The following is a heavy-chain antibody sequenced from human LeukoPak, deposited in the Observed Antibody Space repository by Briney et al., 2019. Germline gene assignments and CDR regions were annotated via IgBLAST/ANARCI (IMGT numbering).Heavy chain of an antibody. V-gene: IGHV1-3*01. J-gene: IGHJ5*02. CDR2: INAGNGNT. Sequence: ASVKVSCKASGYTFTSYAMHWVRQAPGQRLEWMGWINAGNGNTKYSQKFQGRVTITRDTSASTAYVELSSLRSEDTAVYYCARSDDFWSGYYTEAGWFDPRGQGTLVTVSS. CDR3: ARSDDFWSGYYTEAGWFDP. D-gene: IGHD3-3*01. CDR1: GYTFTSYA.